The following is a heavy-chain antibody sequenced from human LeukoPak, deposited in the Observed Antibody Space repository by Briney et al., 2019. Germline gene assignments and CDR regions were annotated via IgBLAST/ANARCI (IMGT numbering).Heavy chain of an antibody. D-gene: IGHD4-17*01. Sequence: GRSLRLSCAASGFSFSTYAMHWVRQAPGKGLEWVALIWHDASHTFYTDSVKGRFTISRDNSKNTLYLQMNSLRAEDTAVYYCAGLDYGDSLGNWFDPWGQGTLVTVSS. CDR1: GFSFSTYA. J-gene: IGHJ5*02. CDR2: IWHDASHT. V-gene: IGHV3-33*01. CDR3: AGLDYGDSLGNWFDP.